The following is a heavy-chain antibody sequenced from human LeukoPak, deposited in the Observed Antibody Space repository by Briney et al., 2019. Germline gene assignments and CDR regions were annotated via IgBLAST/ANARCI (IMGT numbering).Heavy chain of an antibody. CDR1: GGSISSGGYY. V-gene: IGHV4-31*03. CDR2: IYYSGST. Sequence: SQTLSLTCTVSGGSISSGGYYWSWIRQHPGKGLEWIGYIYYSGSTYYNPSLKSRVTISVDTSKNQFSLKLSSVTAADTAVYYCARVTLCTNGVCYIAGVDYWGQGTLVTVSS. CDR3: ARVTLCTNGVCYIAGVDY. J-gene: IGHJ4*02. D-gene: IGHD2-8*01.